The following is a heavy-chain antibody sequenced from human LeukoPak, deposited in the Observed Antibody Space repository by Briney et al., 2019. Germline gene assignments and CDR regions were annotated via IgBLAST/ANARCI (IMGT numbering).Heavy chain of an antibody. CDR3: AKGVPSNYARAGSCYFDY. V-gene: IGHV3-23*01. CDR1: GFTFSSYA. Sequence: TGGSLRLSCAASGFTFSSYAMIWVRQAPGKGLEWVSAISGSGGSTYYADSVKGRFTISRDNSKNTLYLQMNSLRAEDTAVYYCAKGVPSNYARAGSCYFDYWGQGTLVTVSS. D-gene: IGHD4-11*01. CDR2: ISGSGGST. J-gene: IGHJ4*02.